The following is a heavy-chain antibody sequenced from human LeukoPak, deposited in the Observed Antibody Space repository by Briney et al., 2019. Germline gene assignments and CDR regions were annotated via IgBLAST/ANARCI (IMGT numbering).Heavy chain of an antibody. V-gene: IGHV3-21*01. CDR1: GFTFSSYS. CDR2: ISSSSGYI. J-gene: IGHJ4*02. D-gene: IGHD3-9*01. CDR3: ARDWGYYDILTGYYPNYFDY. Sequence: GGSLRLSCAASGFTFSSYSMNWVRQAPGKGLEWVSSISSSSGYIYYADSVKGRFTISRDNAKNSLYLQMNSLRAEDTAVYYCARDWGYYDILTGYYPNYFDYWGRGTLVTVSS.